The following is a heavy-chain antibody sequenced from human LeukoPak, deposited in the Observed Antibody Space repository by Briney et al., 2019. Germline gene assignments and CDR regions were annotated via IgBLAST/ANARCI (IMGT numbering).Heavy chain of an antibody. D-gene: IGHD5-12*01. CDR3: AKDRSGYDYGGNFDY. CDR2: ISYDGSNK. CDR1: GFTFSSYG. V-gene: IGHV3-30*18. Sequence: PGRSLRLSCAASGFTFSSYGMHWVRQAPGKGLEWVAVISYDGSNKYYADSGKGRFTISRDNSKNTLYLQMNSLRAEDTAVYYCAKDRSGYDYGGNFDYWGQGTLVTVSS. J-gene: IGHJ4*02.